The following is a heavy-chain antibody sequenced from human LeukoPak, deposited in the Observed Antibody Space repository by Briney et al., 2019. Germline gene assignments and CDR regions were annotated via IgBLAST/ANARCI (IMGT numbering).Heavy chain of an antibody. CDR2: MNPNSGNT. CDR1: GYTFTSYD. V-gene: IGHV1-8*03. J-gene: IGHJ6*03. D-gene: IGHD4-23*01. Sequence: ASVKVSCKASGYTFTSYDINWVRQATGQGLEWMGWMNPNSGNTGYAQKFQGRVTITADKSTSTAYMELSSLRSEDTAVYYCAGLTVVTNYYYYYMDVWGKGTTVTVSS. CDR3: AGLTVVTNYYYYYMDV.